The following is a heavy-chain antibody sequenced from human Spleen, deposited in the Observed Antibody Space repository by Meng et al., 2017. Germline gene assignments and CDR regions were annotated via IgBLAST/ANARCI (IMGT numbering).Heavy chain of an antibody. J-gene: IGHJ4*02. CDR1: GGSTSSTNW. CDR2: IYHSGGT. V-gene: IGHV4-4*02. Sequence: QVQLQESGPGLMKPSGTLSLTCAVSGGSTSSTNWWNWVRQPPGKGLECIGKIYHSGGTKYNPSLKSRVTISVDTSKNQFSLKLSSVTAADTAVYYCARMDGSGWGAYWGQGTLVTVSS. CDR3: ARMDGSGWGAY. D-gene: IGHD6-19*01.